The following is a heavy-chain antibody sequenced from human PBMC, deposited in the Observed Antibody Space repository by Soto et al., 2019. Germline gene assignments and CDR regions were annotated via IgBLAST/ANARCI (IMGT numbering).Heavy chain of an antibody. Sequence: SETLSLTCSVSGGSFNIYYWCWVRQSPGKGLEWIAQIWYSGSANYNPSLKSRATISVDTPKNQFSLRLNSVTAADTAVYYCARVHDSTRFSDYNYYMDVWGKGTTVTVSS. CDR3: ARVHDSTRFSDYNYYMDV. CDR1: GGSFNIYY. J-gene: IGHJ6*03. CDR2: IWYSGSA. D-gene: IGHD3-3*01. V-gene: IGHV4-59*01.